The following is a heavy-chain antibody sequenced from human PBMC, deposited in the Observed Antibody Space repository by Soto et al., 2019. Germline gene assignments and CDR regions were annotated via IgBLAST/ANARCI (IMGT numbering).Heavy chain of an antibody. Sequence: ASVKVSCKASGYTFTGYYMHWVRQAPGQGLEWMGWINPNSGGTNYAQKFQGWVTMTRDTSISTAYMELSRLRSDDTAVYYCARDMSADYDFWSGYYGDYYYYGMDVWGQGTTVTVSS. D-gene: IGHD3-3*01. CDR3: ARDMSADYDFWSGYYGDYYYYGMDV. V-gene: IGHV1-2*04. CDR1: GYTFTGYY. J-gene: IGHJ6*02. CDR2: INPNSGGT.